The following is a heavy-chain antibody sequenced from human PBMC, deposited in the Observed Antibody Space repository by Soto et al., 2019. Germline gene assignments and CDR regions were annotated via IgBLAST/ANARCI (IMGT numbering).Heavy chain of an antibody. CDR3: AKLKDSSGSYYYYGMDV. CDR2: ISGSGGST. D-gene: IGHD3-22*01. J-gene: IGHJ6*02. CDR1: GFTFSSYA. V-gene: IGHV3-23*01. Sequence: GGSLRLSCAASGFTFSSYAMSWVRQAPGKGLEWASAISGSGGSTYYADSVKGRFTISRDNSKNTLYLQMNSLRAEDTAVYYCAKLKDSSGSYYYYGMDVWGQGTTVTVAS.